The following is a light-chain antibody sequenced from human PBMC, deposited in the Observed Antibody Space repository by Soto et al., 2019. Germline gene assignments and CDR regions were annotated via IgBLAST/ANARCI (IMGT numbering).Light chain of an antibody. CDR2: DAS. Sequence: DIQMTQSPSSLSASVGDRVTVTCQASQDIRNHLNWYQQKPGEAPKLLIYDASNLETGVPSRFSGGGSGTDFTFTISSLQPEDIAAYYCQQFDNLPLTFGGGTKVEIK. J-gene: IGKJ4*01. CDR3: QQFDNLPLT. V-gene: IGKV1-33*01. CDR1: QDIRNH.